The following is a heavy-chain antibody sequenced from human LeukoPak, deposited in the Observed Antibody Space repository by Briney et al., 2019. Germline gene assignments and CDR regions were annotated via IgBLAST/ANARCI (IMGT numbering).Heavy chain of an antibody. CDR1: GFTFSSYW. CDR2: IKQDGSEK. V-gene: IGHV3-7*01. J-gene: IGHJ1*01. Sequence: PGRSLRLSCAASGFTFSSYWMSWVRQAPGKGLEWVANIKQDGSEKYYVDSVKGRFTTSRDNAKNSLSLRMNSLSAEDTAVYYCATGYSSGWYFYFQHWGQGSLVSVSS. D-gene: IGHD6-19*01. CDR3: ATGYSSGWYFYFQH.